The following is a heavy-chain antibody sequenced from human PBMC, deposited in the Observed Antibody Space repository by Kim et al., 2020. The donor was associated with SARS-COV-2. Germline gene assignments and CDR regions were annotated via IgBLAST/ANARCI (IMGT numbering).Heavy chain of an antibody. V-gene: IGHV4-34*01. CDR1: GGSFSGYY. D-gene: IGHD6-13*01. J-gene: IGHJ4*02. CDR3: ARGPPQIAAAGTTYDY. CDR2: INHSGST. Sequence: SETLSLTCAVYGGSFSGYYWSWIRQPPGKGLEWIGEINHSGSTNYNPSLKSRVTISVDTSKNQFSLKLSSVTAADTAVYYCARGPPQIAAAGTTYDYWGQGTLVTVSS.